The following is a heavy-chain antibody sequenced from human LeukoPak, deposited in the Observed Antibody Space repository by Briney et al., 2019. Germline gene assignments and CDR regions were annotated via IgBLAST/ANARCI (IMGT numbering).Heavy chain of an antibody. V-gene: IGHV4-59*01. CDR2: IYYSGST. Sequence: SETLSLTCTVSGGSISSYYWSWIRQPPGKGLEWIGFIYYSGSTNYNPSLKSRVTISVDTSKNQFSLKLSSVTAADTAVYYCARGPLGDEFADAFDIWGQGTMVTVSS. CDR3: ARGPLGDEFADAFDI. D-gene: IGHD4-17*01. J-gene: IGHJ3*02. CDR1: GGSISSYY.